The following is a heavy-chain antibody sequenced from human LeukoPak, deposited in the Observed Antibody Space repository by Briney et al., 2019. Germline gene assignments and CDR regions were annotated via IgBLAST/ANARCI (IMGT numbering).Heavy chain of an antibody. J-gene: IGHJ6*04. V-gene: IGHV3-48*03. CDR1: GFTFSTYE. CDR2: ISSSGSTI. CDR3: AELGITMIGGV. Sequence: GRSLRLSCAASGFTFSTYEMNWVHQAAGKGLEWVSYISSSGSTIYYADSVKGRFTISRDNAKNSLYLQMNSLRAEDTAVYYCAELGITMIGGVWGKGTTVTISS. D-gene: IGHD3-10*02.